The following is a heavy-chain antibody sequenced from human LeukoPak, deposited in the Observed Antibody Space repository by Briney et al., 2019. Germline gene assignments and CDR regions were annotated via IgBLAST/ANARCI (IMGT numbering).Heavy chain of an antibody. CDR2: IYFSGST. D-gene: IGHD3-3*01. CDR3: ARSYDTNFDY. J-gene: IGHJ4*02. Sequence: SETLSLTCTVSGGSISGTYYHWGWIRQPPGKGLEWIGYIYFSGSTSYNPSLKSRVTISVDRSKNQFSLKLSSVADADTAVYYCARSYDTNFDYWGQGTLVTVSS. V-gene: IGHV4-61*05. CDR1: GGSISGTYYH.